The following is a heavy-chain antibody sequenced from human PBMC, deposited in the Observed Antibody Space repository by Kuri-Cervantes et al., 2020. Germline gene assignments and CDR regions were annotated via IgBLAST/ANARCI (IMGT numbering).Heavy chain of an antibody. D-gene: IGHD4-17*01. J-gene: IGHJ3*02. CDR1: GFTFSSYW. CDR3: GKDNRGSTVRAFDI. Sequence: GGSLRLSCAASGFTFSSYWMHWVRQAPGKGLVWVSRINSDGSSTSYADSVKGRFTISRDNSKNTLSLQMSSLRAGDTAVYYRGKDNRGSTVRAFDIWGQGTMVTVSS. CDR2: INSDGSST. V-gene: IGHV3-74*01.